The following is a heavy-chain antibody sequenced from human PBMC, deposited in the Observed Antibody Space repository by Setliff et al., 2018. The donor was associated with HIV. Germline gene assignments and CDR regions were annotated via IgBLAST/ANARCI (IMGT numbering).Heavy chain of an antibody. CDR2: LYYSGST. CDR1: GASISSSSNS. Sequence: SETLSLTCSVSGASISSSSNSWGWIRQPPGKGLEWIGSLYYSGSTYYNPSLKSRITISIDTSKNQFSLRLSSVTAADTAVYYCARGFEAADAFHIWGQGTMVTVSS. D-gene: IGHD6-25*01. CDR3: ARGFEAADAFHI. V-gene: IGHV4-39*07. J-gene: IGHJ3*02.